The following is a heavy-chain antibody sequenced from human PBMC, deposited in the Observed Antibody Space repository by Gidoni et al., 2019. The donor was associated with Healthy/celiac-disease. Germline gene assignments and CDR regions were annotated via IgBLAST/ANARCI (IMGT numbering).Heavy chain of an antibody. J-gene: IGHJ6*03. CDR2: IWYDGSNK. V-gene: IGHV3-33*01. Sequence: QVQLVESGGGVVQPGRSLRLSCAASGFTFSSYGMHWVRQAPGKGLEWVAVIWYDGSNKYYADSVKGRFTISRDNSKNTLYLQMNSLRAEDTAVYYCARQNTAMDYGYYYYMDVWGKGTTVTVSS. CDR3: ARQNTAMDYGYYYYMDV. D-gene: IGHD5-18*01. CDR1: GFTFSSYG.